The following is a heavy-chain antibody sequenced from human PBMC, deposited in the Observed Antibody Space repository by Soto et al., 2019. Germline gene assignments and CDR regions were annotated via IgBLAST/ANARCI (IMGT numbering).Heavy chain of an antibody. CDR2: IFSSNEE. Sequence: QVTLKESGPVPVKPTETLTLTCTVSGLTLSNARMGVSWIRQPPGRALEWLAHIFSSNEESYNTSLRSRLTISKDTSRSQVVLTMTNMDPVDTATYYCARRTGDGYNYYWYFDLWGRGTLVAVSS. CDR3: ARRTGDGYNYYWYFDL. D-gene: IGHD5-12*01. CDR1: GLTLSNARMG. J-gene: IGHJ2*01. V-gene: IGHV2-26*01.